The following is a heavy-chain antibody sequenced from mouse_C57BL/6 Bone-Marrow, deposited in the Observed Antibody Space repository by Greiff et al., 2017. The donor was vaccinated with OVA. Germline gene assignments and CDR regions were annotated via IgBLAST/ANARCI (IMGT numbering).Heavy chain of an antibody. CDR3: ARVWNPCYAMCD. Sequence: EVQLQQSGPELVKPGASVKIPCKASGYTFTDYNMDWVKQSPGKSLEWIGDINPYNGGTIYNQKFKGKATLTVDKSSSTAYMELRSLTSEDTAVYYCARVWNPCYAMCDWGQVASVTVAS. J-gene: IGHJ4*01. CDR1: GYTFTDYN. V-gene: IGHV1-18*01. CDR2: INPYNGGT.